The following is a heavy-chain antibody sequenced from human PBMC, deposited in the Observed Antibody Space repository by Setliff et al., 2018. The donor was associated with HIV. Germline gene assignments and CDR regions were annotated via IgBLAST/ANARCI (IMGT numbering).Heavy chain of an antibody. D-gene: IGHD3-9*01. CDR3: ARGRQNYDFLTAYYREVEYFEV. J-gene: IGHJ1*01. CDR2: INHSGSA. V-gene: IGHV4-34*04. CDR1: GGSLGDHY. Sequence: SETLSLTCAVYGGSLGDHYWTWIRQHPGKGLEWIGEINHSGSANNNPSLKSRATISIDASKNQFSLNLTSVTAADTGQYFCARGRQNYDFLTAYYREVEYFEVWGQGTRVTVSS.